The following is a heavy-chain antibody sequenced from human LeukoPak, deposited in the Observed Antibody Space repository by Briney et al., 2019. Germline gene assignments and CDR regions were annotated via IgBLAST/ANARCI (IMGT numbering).Heavy chain of an antibody. Sequence: ASVKVSCKASGYTFTGYYMHWVRHAPGQGLEWMGWINPNSGGTNYAQKFQCRVTMTMATSSSTAYMELSRLRSDATAVYYCARSEVQTYYDILTGYYPPYDAFDIWGQGTMVTVSS. J-gene: IGHJ3*02. CDR1: GYTFTGYY. D-gene: IGHD3-9*01. CDR3: ARSEVQTYYDILTGYYPPYDAFDI. V-gene: IGHV1-2*02. CDR2: INPNSGGT.